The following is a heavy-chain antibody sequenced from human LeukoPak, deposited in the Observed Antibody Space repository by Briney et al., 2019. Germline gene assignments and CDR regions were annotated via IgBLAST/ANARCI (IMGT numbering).Heavy chain of an antibody. V-gene: IGHV4-34*01. D-gene: IGHD4-17*01. Sequence: SETLSLTCAVSGVSFDDYYWAWVRQTPAKGLEWIGEINHSGYTNDSPSLKSRVTLSIDTSRKQFSLNLSSVTVADAGTYYCTRMTTGHDYWGQGTLVTVSS. J-gene: IGHJ4*02. CDR2: INHSGYT. CDR1: GVSFDDYY. CDR3: TRMTTGHDY.